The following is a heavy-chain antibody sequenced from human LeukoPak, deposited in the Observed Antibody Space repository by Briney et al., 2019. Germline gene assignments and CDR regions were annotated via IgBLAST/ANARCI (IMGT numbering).Heavy chain of an antibody. V-gene: IGHV3-9*01. D-gene: IGHD4-17*01. CDR2: ISWISGST. J-gene: IGHJ4*02. Sequence: PGGFLRLSCVASGFTFDDYAMHWVRQAPGKGREWGSGISWISGSTGYADSVKGRFTISRDNAKNSLYLQVNSLRVEDTAIYYCAKPSQRVARTTVLKSHFDYWGQGALVTVSS. CDR1: GFTFDDYA. CDR3: AKPSQRVARTTVLKSHFDY.